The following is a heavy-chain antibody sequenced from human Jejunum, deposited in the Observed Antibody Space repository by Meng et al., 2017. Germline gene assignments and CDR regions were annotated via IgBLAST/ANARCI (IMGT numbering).Heavy chain of an antibody. Sequence: GESLKISCEASGFAFSSSWVHWVRQAPGKGLVWVARINGDGRTISYADSLKGRFTVSRDNAKNTLYLQMNSLRAEDTAVYYCARGDNYYLDYWGQGTLVTVSS. J-gene: IGHJ4*02. CDR2: INGDGRTI. CDR1: GFAFSSSW. D-gene: IGHD1-1*01. CDR3: ARGDNYYLDY. V-gene: IGHV3-74*01.